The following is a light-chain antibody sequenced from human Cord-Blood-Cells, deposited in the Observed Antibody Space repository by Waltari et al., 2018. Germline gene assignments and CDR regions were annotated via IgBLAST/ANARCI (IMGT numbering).Light chain of an antibody. CDR1: SSDVGGYNY. J-gene: IGLJ1*01. CDR2: DVS. V-gene: IGLV2-14*01. Sequence: QSALTQPASVSGSPGQSLTISCPGTSSDVGGYNYVSWYQQHPGKAPKLMIYDVSKRPSGVSNRFSGSKSGNTASLTISGLQAEDEADYYCSSYTSSSTPYVFGTGTKVTVL. CDR3: SSYTSSSTPYV.